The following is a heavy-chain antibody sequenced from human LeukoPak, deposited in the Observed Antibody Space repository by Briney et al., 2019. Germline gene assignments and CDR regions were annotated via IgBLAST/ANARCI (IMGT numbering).Heavy chain of an antibody. J-gene: IGHJ4*02. CDR3: AREGITVAGTGGGVDY. Sequence: PSETLSLTCTVSGVSISSYYWSWIRQPAGKGLEWIGRIYTSESTSYNPSLKSRVTMSVDTSKNQLSLKLSSVTSADTAVYYCAREGITVAGTGGGVDYWAREPWSPSPQ. CDR1: GVSISSYY. V-gene: IGHV4-4*07. D-gene: IGHD6-19*01. CDR2: IYTSEST.